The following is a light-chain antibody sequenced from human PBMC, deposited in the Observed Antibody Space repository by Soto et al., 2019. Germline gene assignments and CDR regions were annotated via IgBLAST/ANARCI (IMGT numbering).Light chain of an antibody. CDR2: GAS. J-gene: IGKJ1*01. CDR3: QQYNNWPPWT. Sequence: EIVLTHSPATLSLSPGERATLSCRASQSFSSTYLAWYQQKPGQAPRLLIYGASNRATGIPDRFSGSGSGTDFSLTISRVEPEDFAVYYCQQYNNWPPWTFGQGTNVDI. V-gene: IGKV3-20*01. CDR1: QSFSSTY.